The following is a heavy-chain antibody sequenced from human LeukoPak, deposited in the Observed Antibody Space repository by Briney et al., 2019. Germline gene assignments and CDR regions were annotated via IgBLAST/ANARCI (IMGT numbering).Heavy chain of an antibody. J-gene: IGHJ4*02. D-gene: IGHD6-13*01. CDR2: ISSSGSTI. V-gene: IGHV3-11*01. Sequence: GGSLRLSCAASGFTFSDYYMSWIRQAPGKGLEWVSYISSSGSTIYYADSVKGRFTISRDNAKNSLYLQMNSLRAEDTAVYYCSRDNRIGYSFHYWGQGTLVTVSS. CDR1: GFTFSDYY. CDR3: SRDNRIGYSFHY.